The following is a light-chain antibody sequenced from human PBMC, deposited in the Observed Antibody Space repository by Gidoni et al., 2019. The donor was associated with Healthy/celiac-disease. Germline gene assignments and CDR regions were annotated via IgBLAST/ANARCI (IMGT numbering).Light chain of an antibody. CDR2: WAS. CDR1: QSVLYSSNNKNY. Sequence: DIVMTQSPDSLAVSLGERATINCKSSQSVLYSSNNKNYLAWYQQKPGQPPKLLIYWASTRESGVPDRFSGSGSGTDFTLTICSLQAEDVAVYYCQQYYSTPLYTFXXXTKLEIK. V-gene: IGKV4-1*01. J-gene: IGKJ2*01. CDR3: QQYYSTPLYT.